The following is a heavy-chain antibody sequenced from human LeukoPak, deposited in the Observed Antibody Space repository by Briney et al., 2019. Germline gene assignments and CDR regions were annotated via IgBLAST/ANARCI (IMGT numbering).Heavy chain of an antibody. CDR2: ISAYNGNT. CDR1: GYTFTSYG. D-gene: IGHD3-3*01. V-gene: IGHV1-18*01. CDR3: ARAITYDFWSGYYTYYFDY. J-gene: IGHJ4*02. Sequence: ASVKVSCKASGYTFTSYGISWVRQAPGQGLEWMGWISAYNGNTNYAQKLQGRVTMTTDTSTSTAYMELRSLRSDDTAVYYCARAITYDFWSGYYTYYFDYWGQRTLVTVSS.